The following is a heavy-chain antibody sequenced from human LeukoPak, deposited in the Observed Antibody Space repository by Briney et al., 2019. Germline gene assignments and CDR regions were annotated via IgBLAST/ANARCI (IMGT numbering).Heavy chain of an antibody. Sequence: GASVKVSCKASGYTFSGYYLHWVRQAPGQGFEWMGWINCNGGATDYAQKFKGRVTMTRDTSISTAYMELSRLRSDDTAVYYCARTPNLDYFDYWGQGTLVTVSS. CDR2: INCNGGAT. V-gene: IGHV1-2*02. CDR3: ARTPNLDYFDY. J-gene: IGHJ4*02. CDR1: GYTFSGYY.